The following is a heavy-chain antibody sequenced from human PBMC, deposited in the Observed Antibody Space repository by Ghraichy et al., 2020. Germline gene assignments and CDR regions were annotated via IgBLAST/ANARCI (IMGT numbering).Heavy chain of an antibody. J-gene: IGHJ4*02. Sequence: SETLSLTCTVSGGSISSTSYYWGWIRQPPGKGLEWIGSIYYSGSTYYNPSLKSRVTISVDTSKNQFSLKLSSVTAADAAVYYCATLGRSSVGYADYGGEGTLVTISS. V-gene: IGHV4-39*01. CDR1: GGSISSTSYY. D-gene: IGHD6-19*01. CDR2: IYYSGST. CDR3: ATLGRSSVGYADY.